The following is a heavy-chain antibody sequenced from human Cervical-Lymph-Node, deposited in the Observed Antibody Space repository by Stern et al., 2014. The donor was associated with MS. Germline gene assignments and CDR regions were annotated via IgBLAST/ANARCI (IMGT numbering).Heavy chain of an antibody. CDR2: LSSDGSNE. J-gene: IGHJ2*01. CDR1: GITFSGYA. Sequence: QVQLVQSGGGVVQPGRSLKLSCVASGITFSGYAMHWVRQAPGKGLEWVTVLSSDGSNEYYADSVKGRFTISRDNSNNTVVLQVNSLRPEDRAFYYCARDVADGVGCLDLWGRGTLVAVSS. D-gene: IGHD1-26*01. CDR3: ARDVADGVGCLDL. V-gene: IGHV3-30-3*01.